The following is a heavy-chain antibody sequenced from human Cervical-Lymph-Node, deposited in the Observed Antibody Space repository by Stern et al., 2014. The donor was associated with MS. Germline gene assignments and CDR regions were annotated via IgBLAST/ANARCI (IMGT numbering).Heavy chain of an antibody. Sequence: VQLVESGGGVVQPGRSLRLSCAASGFTFRTYGMHWVRQAPGKGLEWVAVIWSYGTNSLYADSVKGRFTISRDNSKNPLYLQMNTLRTEDTAVYYCAREAPVEPAATDAFDIWGRGTMVAVSS. CDR2: IWSYGTNS. D-gene: IGHD2-2*01. V-gene: IGHV3-33*01. CDR3: AREAPVEPAATDAFDI. J-gene: IGHJ3*02. CDR1: GFTFRTYG.